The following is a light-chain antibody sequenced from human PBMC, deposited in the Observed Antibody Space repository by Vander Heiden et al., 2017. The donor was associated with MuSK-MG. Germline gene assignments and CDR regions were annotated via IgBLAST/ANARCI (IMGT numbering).Light chain of an antibody. J-gene: IGLJ3*02. CDR3: QSYDSGLSGGV. V-gene: IGLV1-40*03. Sequence: QSVLTPPPPVPAAPGHRATICCTGSSSNIRAGYDVHWWQQLPGTEPQLLIYGNSSRPSGVAARFSGAKSGASASLAITGLQAEDEADDYCQSYDSGLSGGVFGGGTKLTVL. CDR1: SSNIRAGYD. CDR2: GNS.